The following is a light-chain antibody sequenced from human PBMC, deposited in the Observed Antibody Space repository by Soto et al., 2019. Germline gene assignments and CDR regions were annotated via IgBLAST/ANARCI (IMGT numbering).Light chain of an antibody. V-gene: IGKV1-16*02. CDR3: QHYNSYPIT. J-gene: IGKJ5*01. CDR2: AAA. Sequence: DIQRTPSPSSLYASIGDRVTITCRASQGSSSYLAWFQQQPGKAPKSLIYAAASLQSGVPSKFSGSGAGTDFTLNIRRLQPEDFATYDCQHYNSYPITFGQGPRLEIK. CDR1: QGSSSY.